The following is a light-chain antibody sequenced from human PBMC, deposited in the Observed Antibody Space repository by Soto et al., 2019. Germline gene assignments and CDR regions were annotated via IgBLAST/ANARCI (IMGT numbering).Light chain of an antibody. J-gene: IGLJ3*02. CDR3: QSYDSSLSGWV. V-gene: IGLV1-40*01. CDR2: GNS. CDR1: SSNIGAGYD. Sequence: QSVLTQPPSVSGAPGQRVTISCTGSSSNIGAGYDVHWYQQLPGTAPKLLISGNSNRPSGVPDRFSGSKSGTSASLAITGLLADDEADDYCQSYDSSLSGWVFGGGTQLTVL.